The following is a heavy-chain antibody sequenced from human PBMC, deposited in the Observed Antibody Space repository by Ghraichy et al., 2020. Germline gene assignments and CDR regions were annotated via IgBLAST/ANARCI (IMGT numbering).Heavy chain of an antibody. CDR2: IRYDGTTT. CDR1: GFTFSDFG. V-gene: IGHV3-30*02. D-gene: IGHD1-26*01. CDR3: AKPGSGSEYFFEY. Sequence: GGSLRLSCAASGFTFSDFGMQWVRRSPGKGLEWVAYIRYDGTTTYYADSVKGRFTISRDNSKNTLYLQMDSLRVDDTAVYYCAKPGSGSEYFFEYWGQGTLVTVSS. J-gene: IGHJ4*02.